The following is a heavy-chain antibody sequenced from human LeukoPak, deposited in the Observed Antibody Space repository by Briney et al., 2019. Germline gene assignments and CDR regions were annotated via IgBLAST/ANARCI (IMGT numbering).Heavy chain of an antibody. D-gene: IGHD3-22*01. CDR1: GFTFDYSA. CDR3: VKGGFTYYDD. V-gene: IGHV3-23*01. J-gene: IGHJ4*02. CDR2: INTGDIT. Sequence: PGGSLRLSCAASGFTFDYSAMTWVRQAPEKGLEWVSTINTGDITFYANSVKGRFTISRDNPKNALFLQMNSLRAEDTAIYYCVKGGFTYYDDWGQGTLVTVSS.